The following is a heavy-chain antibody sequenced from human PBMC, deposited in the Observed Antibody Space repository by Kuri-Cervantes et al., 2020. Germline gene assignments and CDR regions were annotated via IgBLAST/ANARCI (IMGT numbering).Heavy chain of an antibody. D-gene: IGHD1-26*01. CDR2: ISYDGSNK. CDR1: GFTFSSYG. J-gene: IGHJ6*02. Sequence: GESLKISCAASGFTFSSYGMHWVRQAPGKGLEWVAVISYDGSNKYYADSVKGRFTISGDNSKNTLYLQMNSLRAEDTAVYYCARVRWEPPYYYGMDVWGQGTTVTVSS. V-gene: IGHV3-30*03. CDR3: ARVRWEPPYYYGMDV.